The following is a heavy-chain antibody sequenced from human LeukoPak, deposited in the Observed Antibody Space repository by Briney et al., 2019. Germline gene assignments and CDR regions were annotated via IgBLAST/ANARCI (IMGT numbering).Heavy chain of an antibody. D-gene: IGHD1-14*01. CDR2: ISSSSSYI. CDR1: GFTFSSYS. CDR3: ARDKAGTTPYYYSMDV. J-gene: IGHJ6*03. Sequence: GRSLRLSCAASGFTFSSYSMNWVRQAPGKGLEWVSSISSSSSYIYYADSVKGRFTISRDNAKNSLYLQMNSLRAEDTAVYYCARDKAGTTPYYYSMDVRGKGTTVTVSS. V-gene: IGHV3-21*01.